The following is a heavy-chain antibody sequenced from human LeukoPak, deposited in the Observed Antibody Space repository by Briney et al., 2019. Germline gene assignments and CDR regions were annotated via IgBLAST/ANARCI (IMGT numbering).Heavy chain of an antibody. V-gene: IGHV4-4*07. D-gene: IGHD3-9*01. CDR1: GGSISSYY. Sequence: SETLSLTCTVSGGSISSYYWSWIRQPAGKGLEWIGRIYTSGSTNYNPSLKSRVTMSVDTSKNQFSLKLSSVTAADTAVYYCAEDYDILTGYYGYFDYWGQGTLVTVSS. CDR2: IYTSGST. J-gene: IGHJ4*02. CDR3: AEDYDILTGYYGYFDY.